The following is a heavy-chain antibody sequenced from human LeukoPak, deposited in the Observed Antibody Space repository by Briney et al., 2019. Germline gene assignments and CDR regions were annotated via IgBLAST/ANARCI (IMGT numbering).Heavy chain of an antibody. D-gene: IGHD2-2*01. Sequence: SGPTLVKATQTLTLTCTFSGFSLSTSGVGVGWIRQPPGKALEWLALIYWDDDKRYSPSLKSRLTITKDSSKNQVVLTMTNMDPVDTATYYCATLNAPGYYFDYWGQGTLVTVSS. CDR2: IYWDDDK. CDR3: ATLNAPGYYFDY. J-gene: IGHJ4*02. V-gene: IGHV2-5*02. CDR1: GFSLSTSGVG.